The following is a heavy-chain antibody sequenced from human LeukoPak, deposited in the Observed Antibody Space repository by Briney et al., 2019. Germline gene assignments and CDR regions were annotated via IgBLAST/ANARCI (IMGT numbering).Heavy chain of an antibody. CDR1: GFTFSSYT. CDR2: ISSSSRYI. J-gene: IGHJ6*02. Sequence: GGSLRLSCAASGFTFSSYTINWVRQAPGKGLEWVSSISSSSRYIYYADSVKGRFTISRDNAKNSLYLQMNSLRAEDTAVYYCARSPGSYGMDVWGQGTTVTVSS. D-gene: IGHD6-19*01. CDR3: ARSPGSYGMDV. V-gene: IGHV3-21*01.